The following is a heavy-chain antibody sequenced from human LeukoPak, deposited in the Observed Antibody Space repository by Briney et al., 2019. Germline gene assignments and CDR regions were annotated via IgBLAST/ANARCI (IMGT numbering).Heavy chain of an antibody. V-gene: IGHV1-69*13. CDR1: GGTFSSYA. J-gene: IGHJ4*02. D-gene: IGHD1-1*01. CDR3: ARDPVQLERAGYFDY. Sequence: SVKVSCKASGGTFSSYAISWVRQAPGQGLEWMGGTIPIFGTANYAQKFQGRVTITADESTSTAYMELSSLRSEDTAVYYCARDPVQLERAGYFDYWGQGTLVTVSS. CDR2: TIPIFGTA.